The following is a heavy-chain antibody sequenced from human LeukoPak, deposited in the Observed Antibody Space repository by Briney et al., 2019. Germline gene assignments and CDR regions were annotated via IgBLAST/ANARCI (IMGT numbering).Heavy chain of an antibody. V-gene: IGHV4-59*01. CDR2: IYYSGST. Sequence: SETLSLTCTVSCGSISSYYWIWIRQPPGKGLECIGYIYYSGSTNYNPSPKSRVTLSVDTSKNQSSVKLSSVTAADTAVYYCARGGAVAGTDYWGQGTLVTVSS. CDR3: ARGGAVAGTDY. D-gene: IGHD6-19*01. CDR1: CGSISSYY. J-gene: IGHJ4*02.